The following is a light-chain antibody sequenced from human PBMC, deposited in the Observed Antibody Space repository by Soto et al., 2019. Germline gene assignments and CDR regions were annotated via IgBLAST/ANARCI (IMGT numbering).Light chain of an antibody. Sequence: QSVLTQPPSVSGARGQRVTISCTGSSSNIGAGYDVHWYQQLPGTAPKLLIYGNNNRPSGVPDRFSGSKSGTSASLAITGLQAEDEADYYCQSYDSRLSGWVFGGGTKVTVL. CDR2: GNN. V-gene: IGLV1-40*01. CDR3: QSYDSRLSGWV. J-gene: IGLJ3*02. CDR1: SSNIGAGYD.